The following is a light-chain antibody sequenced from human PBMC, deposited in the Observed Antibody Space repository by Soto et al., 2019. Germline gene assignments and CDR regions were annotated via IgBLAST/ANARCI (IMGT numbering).Light chain of an antibody. J-gene: IGKJ1*01. Sequence: ILLPQSPGTLSLSPGQTATLSCRARQSVSSSYLAWYQQKPGQAPRLLIYGASSRATGIPDRCSGSGSGTDFTLTISRLEPEDFAVYYCQQYGSSLPWTFGQGTKVDIK. V-gene: IGKV3-20*01. CDR2: GAS. CDR1: QSVSSSY. CDR3: QQYGSSLPWT.